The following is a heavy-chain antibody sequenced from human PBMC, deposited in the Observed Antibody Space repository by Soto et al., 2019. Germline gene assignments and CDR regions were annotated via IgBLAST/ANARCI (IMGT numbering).Heavy chain of an antibody. CDR3: ATYRGYGDPNDY. Sequence: QVHLVQSGAEVKKPGASVKVSCKASGYDFTAYAMHWVRQAPGQSLEWMGWLNSGNGNTKYSEKVQGRVTITSDTSATTAYMELSGLRSEDTAVYYCATYRGYGDPNDYWGQGTLVTVSS. D-gene: IGHD5-12*01. J-gene: IGHJ4*02. V-gene: IGHV1-3*04. CDR1: GYDFTAYA. CDR2: LNSGNGNT.